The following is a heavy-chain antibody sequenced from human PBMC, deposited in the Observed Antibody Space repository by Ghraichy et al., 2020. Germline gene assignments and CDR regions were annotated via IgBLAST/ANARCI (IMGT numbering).Heavy chain of an antibody. CDR2: ISHDGSKK. J-gene: IGHJ6*02. Sequence: GGSLRLSCAASGITFNTFALHWVRQAPGKGLEWVAFISHDGSKKYFADSVKGRFTISRDNSKNTLYLQMHSLRAEDTAVYYCVRGGNYYDSSDYYYYYGMDVWGQGTTVSVSS. CDR3: VRGGNYYDSSDYYYYYGMDV. D-gene: IGHD3-22*01. CDR1: GITFNTFA. V-gene: IGHV3-30-3*01.